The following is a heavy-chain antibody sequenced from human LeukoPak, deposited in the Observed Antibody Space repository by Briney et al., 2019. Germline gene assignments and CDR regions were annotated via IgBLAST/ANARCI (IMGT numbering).Heavy chain of an antibody. Sequence: PGGSLRLSCAASGFTFSSYTMHWVRQAPGKGLEWVALISYDGGNKYYADSVKGRFTISRDNSKNTLYLQMNSLRAEDTAVYYCARNYYDSSGYRFDYWGQGTLVTVSS. V-gene: IGHV3-30-3*01. CDR3: ARNYYDSSGYRFDY. J-gene: IGHJ4*02. D-gene: IGHD3-22*01. CDR1: GFTFSSYT. CDR2: ISYDGGNK.